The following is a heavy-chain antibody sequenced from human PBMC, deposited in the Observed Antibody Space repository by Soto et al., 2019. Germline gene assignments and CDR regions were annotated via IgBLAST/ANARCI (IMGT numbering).Heavy chain of an antibody. V-gene: IGHV5-10-1*01. Sequence: GESLKISCKGSGYSFTSYWISWVRQMPGKGLEWMGRIDPSDTYTNYSPSFQGHVTISADESLSTAYLQWSSLKASDTAMSYCARWIFALYCSSTSCARGYYGIDVSGQGTRVTVAS. CDR1: GYSFTSYW. D-gene: IGHD2-2*01. CDR3: ARWIFALYCSSTSCARGYYGIDV. J-gene: IGHJ6*02. CDR2: IDPSDTYT.